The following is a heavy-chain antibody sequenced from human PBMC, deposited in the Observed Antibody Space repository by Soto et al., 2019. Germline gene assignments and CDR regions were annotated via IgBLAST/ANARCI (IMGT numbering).Heavy chain of an antibody. V-gene: IGHV4-30-2*01. Sequence: KTSETLSLTCAVSGGSISSGGYAWAWIRQPPGKGLEWVGYISQSGSTYYNPSLKSRVTIAADRSKNQFSLNLASVTAADTAVYYCARSYSGGDAYFDYWGQGTVVTVSS. J-gene: IGHJ4*02. CDR2: ISQSGST. D-gene: IGHD2-21*02. CDR1: GGSISSGGYA. CDR3: ARSYSGGDAYFDY.